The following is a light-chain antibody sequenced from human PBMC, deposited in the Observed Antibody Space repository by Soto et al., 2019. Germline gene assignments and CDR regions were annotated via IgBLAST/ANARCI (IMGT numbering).Light chain of an antibody. V-gene: IGKV3-11*01. J-gene: IGKJ2*01. CDR1: QSVSNN. Sequence: EIVLTQSPATLSISPGERATLSCRASQSVSNNLAWFQQKPGQAPSLLIFDASNRATGVPARFSGSGSGTDFTLTISSLEPEDFAVYYCQQRGNWPYTFGQGTKVEIE. CDR3: QQRGNWPYT. CDR2: DAS.